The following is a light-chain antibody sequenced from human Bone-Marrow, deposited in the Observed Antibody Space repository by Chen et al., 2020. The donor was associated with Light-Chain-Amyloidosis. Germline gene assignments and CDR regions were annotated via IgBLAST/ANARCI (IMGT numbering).Light chain of an antibody. CDR2: LGS. CDR1: QSLLHSNGYNF. Sequence: DIVMTQSPLSLPVTPGEPASISCRSSQSLLHSNGYNFLHWYLQKPGQAPQILIYLGSNRASGVPDRFSGSGSGTYFTLKISRVEAEDVGVYHCMQGLQSPFTFGQGPSWRSN. J-gene: IGKJ2*01. V-gene: IGKV2-28*01. CDR3: MQGLQSPFT.